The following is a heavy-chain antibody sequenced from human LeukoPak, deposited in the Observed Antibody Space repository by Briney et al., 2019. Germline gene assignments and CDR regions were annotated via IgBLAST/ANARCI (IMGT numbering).Heavy chain of an antibody. CDR2: ISYDGSNK. V-gene: IGHV3-30-3*01. CDR1: GFTFSNYA. CDR3: AREVAKDFWSDYYEDY. J-gene: IGHJ4*02. Sequence: PGGSLRLSCAASGFTFSNYAIHWVRQAPGKGLEWVAVISYDGSNKYYADSVKGRFTISRDNSKNTLYLQMNSLRAEDTAVYYCAREVAKDFWSDYYEDYWGQGTLVTVSS. D-gene: IGHD3-3*01.